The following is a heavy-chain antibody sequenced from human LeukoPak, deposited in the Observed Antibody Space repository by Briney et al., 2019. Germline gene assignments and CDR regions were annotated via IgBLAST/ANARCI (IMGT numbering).Heavy chain of an antibody. CDR2: IYYSGST. D-gene: IGHD2-2*02. V-gene: IGHV4-39*01. Sequence: SETLSLTCTVSGGSISSSSYYWGWIRQPPGTGLEWIGSIYYSGSTYYNPSLKSRVTISVDTSKNQFSLKLSSVTAADTAVYYCARGQWYQLLYSDRSDAFDIWGQGTMVTVSS. CDR1: GGSISSSSYY. CDR3: ARGQWYQLLYSDRSDAFDI. J-gene: IGHJ3*02.